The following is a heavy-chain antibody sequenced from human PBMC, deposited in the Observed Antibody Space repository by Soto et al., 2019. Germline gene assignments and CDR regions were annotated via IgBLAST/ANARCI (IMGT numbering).Heavy chain of an antibody. Sequence: GESLKISCRTAGYRFTSYWIAWVRQMPGKGLEWMGIIFPSDSDTRYSPSFQGQVTISADRSTSTVFLQWASLKASDTAVYFCARKDKSGYFNWFDPWGQGTLVTVSS. D-gene: IGHD3-22*01. V-gene: IGHV5-51*01. CDR3: ARKDKSGYFNWFDP. J-gene: IGHJ5*02. CDR2: IFPSDSDT. CDR1: GYRFTSYW.